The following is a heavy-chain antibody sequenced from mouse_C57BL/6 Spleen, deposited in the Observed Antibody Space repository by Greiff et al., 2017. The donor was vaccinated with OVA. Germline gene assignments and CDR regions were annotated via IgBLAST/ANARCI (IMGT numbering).Heavy chain of an antibody. D-gene: IGHD2-3*01. CDR1: GYAFRSSW. Sequence: QVQLQQSGPGLVQPGASVKLSCKASGYAFRSSWMNWVKQRPGKGLEWIGRIYPGGGGTNYNGTFKGKATLTADKSSSTAYMQLSSLRSEDSAVYCWERSYDGYPWFAYWGQGTLVTVSA. J-gene: IGHJ3*01. V-gene: IGHV1-82*01. CDR3: ERSYDGYPWFAY. CDR2: IYPGGGGT.